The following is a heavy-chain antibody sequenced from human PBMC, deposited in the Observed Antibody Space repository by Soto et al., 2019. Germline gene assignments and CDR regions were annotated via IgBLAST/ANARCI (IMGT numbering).Heavy chain of an antibody. D-gene: IGHD2-15*01. CDR3: ARTKCSGGSCYSWSLDY. CDR2: RYYSEST. CDR1: GGSITTGGYY. Sequence: PSETLSLTCTVSGGSITTGGYYWSWIRQLPGKGLEWIGHRYYSESTYYNPSLKSRVSISLDTSKNQFSLKLSFVTAADTAMYYCARTKCSGGSCYSWSLDYWGQGTPGTV. J-gene: IGHJ4*02. V-gene: IGHV4-31*03.